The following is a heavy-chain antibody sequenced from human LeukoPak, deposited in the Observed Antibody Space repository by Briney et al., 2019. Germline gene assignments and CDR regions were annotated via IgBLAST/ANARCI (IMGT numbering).Heavy chain of an antibody. CDR1: RGSISSYS. Sequence: SETLSLTCTVSRGSISSYSWSWIRQPAGKGLEWIGRVYTNGDTSYNPSLKSRVTMSLDSSKNQFSLKLSSVTAADTAVYYCANWVGNWFDPWGQGTLVTVSS. CDR2: VYTNGDT. V-gene: IGHV4-4*07. J-gene: IGHJ5*02. D-gene: IGHD1-26*01. CDR3: ANWVGNWFDP.